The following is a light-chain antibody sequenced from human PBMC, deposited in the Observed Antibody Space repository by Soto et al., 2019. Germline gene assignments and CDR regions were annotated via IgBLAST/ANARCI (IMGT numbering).Light chain of an antibody. V-gene: IGKV1D-12*01. CDR1: QGIISW. J-gene: IGKJ3*01. CDR3: QQANSFPIT. Sequence: DIQMTQSPSSVSASVGDRVTITCRASQGIISWLAWYQQKPGKAPKLLIYAASSVQSGVPSRFSGSGSETDFTLTISSMQPEDFATYYCQQANSFPITFGPGTKVDIK. CDR2: AAS.